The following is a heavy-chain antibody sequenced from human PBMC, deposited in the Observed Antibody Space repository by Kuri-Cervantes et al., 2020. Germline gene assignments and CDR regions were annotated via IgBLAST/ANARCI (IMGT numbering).Heavy chain of an antibody. CDR3: ARDQIPSVWHYYYYGMDV. CDR1: GGSISSSSYY. CDR2: IYYSGST. D-gene: IGHD2-21*01. Sequence: SETLSLTCTVSGGSISSSSYYWGWIRQPPGKGLEWIGYIYYSGSTYYNPSLKSRVTISVDTSKNQFSLKLSSVTAADTAVYYCARDQIPSVWHYYYYGMDVWGQGTTVTVSS. V-gene: IGHV4-31*03. J-gene: IGHJ6*02.